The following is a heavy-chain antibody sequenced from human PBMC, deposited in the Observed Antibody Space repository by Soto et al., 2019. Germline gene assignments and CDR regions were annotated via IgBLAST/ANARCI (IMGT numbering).Heavy chain of an antibody. CDR1: GGSISSGDYY. CDR3: ARGVDTAGRYYFDY. CDR2: IYYSGST. J-gene: IGHJ4*02. Sequence: SETLSLTCTVSGGSISSGDYYWSWIRQPPGKGLEWIGYIYYSGSTYYNPSLKSRVTISVDTSKNQFSLKLSSVTAADTAVYYCARGVDTAGRYYFDYWGQGTLVTVSS. V-gene: IGHV4-30-4*01. D-gene: IGHD5-18*01.